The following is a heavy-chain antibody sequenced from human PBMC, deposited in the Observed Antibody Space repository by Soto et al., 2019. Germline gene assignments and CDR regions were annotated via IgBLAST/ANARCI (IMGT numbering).Heavy chain of an antibody. CDR3: TTDSGYCSSTSCRYSYMDV. CDR2: IKTKADGGTT. CDR1: GLTFSHAW. V-gene: IGHV3-15*01. D-gene: IGHD2-2*01. Sequence: EVQLVESGGGLVNPGGSLRLSCVVSGLTFSHAWMSWVRQAPGKGLEWVGRIKTKADGGTTDYAAIVKGRFTISRGESKSTLFLQMNSLNTDDSAVYYCTTDSGYCSSTSCRYSYMDVWGKGTTVTVSS. J-gene: IGHJ6*03.